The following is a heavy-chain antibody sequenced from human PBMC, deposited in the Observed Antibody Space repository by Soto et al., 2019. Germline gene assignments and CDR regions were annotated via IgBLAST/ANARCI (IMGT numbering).Heavy chain of an antibody. Sequence: ASETLSLTCTVSGGSISSGGYYWSWIRQHPGKGLEWIGYIYYSGSTYYNPSLKSRVTISVDTSKNQFSLKLSSVTAADTAVYYCARAGTAPGERWFDPWGQGTLVTVSS. CDR2: IYYSGST. J-gene: IGHJ5*02. V-gene: IGHV4-31*03. CDR3: ARAGTAPGERWFDP. CDR1: GGSISSGGYY. D-gene: IGHD5-18*01.